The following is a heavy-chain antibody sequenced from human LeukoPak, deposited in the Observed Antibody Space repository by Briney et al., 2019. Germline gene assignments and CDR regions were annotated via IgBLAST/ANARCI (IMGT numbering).Heavy chain of an antibody. CDR1: GYSFTTYG. CDR2: ISAYNGNT. D-gene: IGHD1-26*01. V-gene: IGHV1-18*01. Sequence: ASVKVSCKASGYSFTTYGISWVRQAPGQGLEWMGWISAYNGNTNYAQKLQGRVTMTTDTSTSTAYMELRSLRSDDTAVYYCARHHRKLLHDDYWGQGTLVTVSS. CDR3: ARHHRKLLHDDY. J-gene: IGHJ4*02.